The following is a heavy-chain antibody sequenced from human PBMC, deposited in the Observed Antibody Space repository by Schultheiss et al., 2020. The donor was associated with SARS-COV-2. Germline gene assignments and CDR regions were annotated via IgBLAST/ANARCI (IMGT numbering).Heavy chain of an antibody. CDR1: GYTFTGYY. D-gene: IGHD6-13*01. CDR3: AREPDLHGYSSSWPDY. CDR2: INPNSGNT. Sequence: ASVKVSCKASGYTFTGYYMHWVRQAPGQGLEWMGWINPNSGNTNYAQKFQERVTITRDTSTSTVYMELSSLRSEDTAVYYCAREPDLHGYSSSWPDYWGQGTLVTVSS. J-gene: IGHJ4*02. V-gene: IGHV1-2*02.